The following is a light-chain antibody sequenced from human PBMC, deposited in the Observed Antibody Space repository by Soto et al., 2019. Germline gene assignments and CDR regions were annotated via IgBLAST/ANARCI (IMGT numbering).Light chain of an antibody. CDR1: SSNIGNNY. J-gene: IGLJ3*02. Sequence: QSLLTQPPSVSAAPGQKVTISCSGSSSNIGNNYVSWYQQLPGTAPKLLIYENNKRPSGIPDRFSGSKSGTSATLGITGLQTGDEADYYCGTWDSSLSAEAWVFGGGTQLTVL. CDR3: GTWDSSLSAEAWV. V-gene: IGLV1-51*02. CDR2: ENN.